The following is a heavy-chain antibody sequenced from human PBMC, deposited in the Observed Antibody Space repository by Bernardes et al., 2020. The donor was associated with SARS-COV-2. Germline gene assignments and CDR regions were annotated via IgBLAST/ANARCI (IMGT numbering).Heavy chain of an antibody. CDR2: INHSGST. CDR3: ARGRRYFDWLYVGKAVAFDI. J-gene: IGHJ3*02. Sequence: SETLSLTCAVYGGSFSGYYWSWIRQPPGKGLEWIGEINHSGSTNYNPSLKSRVTISVDTSKNQFSLKLSSVTAADTAVYYCARGRRYFDWLYVGKAVAFDIWGQGTMVTVSS. D-gene: IGHD3-9*01. V-gene: IGHV4-34*01. CDR1: GGSFSGYY.